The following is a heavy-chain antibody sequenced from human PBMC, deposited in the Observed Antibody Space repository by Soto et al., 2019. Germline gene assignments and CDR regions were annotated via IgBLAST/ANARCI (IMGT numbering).Heavy chain of an antibody. CDR3: AKVHGDAG. J-gene: IGHJ4*02. CDR1: GFTFTSYT. D-gene: IGHD4-17*01. Sequence: EVHLLESGGGLIQPGGSLRLSCAASGFTFTSYTMTWVRQAPGKGLEWVSSISESGGSTHYADSVRGRFTIARDNSKNTVYLHMNSLRTEDTAVYYCAKVHGDAGWGQGTLVIVSS. CDR2: ISESGGST. V-gene: IGHV3-23*01.